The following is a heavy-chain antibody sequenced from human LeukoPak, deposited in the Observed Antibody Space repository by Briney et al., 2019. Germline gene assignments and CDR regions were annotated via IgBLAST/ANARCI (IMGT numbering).Heavy chain of an antibody. D-gene: IGHD3-16*01. CDR3: VRDQGGAVSY. CDR1: GFTFSSYS. CDR2: ISSLSGTT. Sequence: GGSLRLSCAASGFTFSSYSMNWVRQAPGKGLEWVSYISSLSGTTYHADSVKGRFIISRDNAQNSLFLQMNSLRAEDTAVYYCVRDQGGAVSYWGQGTLVTVSS. J-gene: IGHJ4*02. V-gene: IGHV3-48*01.